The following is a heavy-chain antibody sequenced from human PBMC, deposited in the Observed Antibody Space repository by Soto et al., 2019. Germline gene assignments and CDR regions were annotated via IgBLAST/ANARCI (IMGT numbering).Heavy chain of an antibody. J-gene: IGHJ6*02. V-gene: IGHV3-30-3*01. D-gene: IGHD5-18*01. Sequence: PGGSLRLSCAASGFTFSSYAMHWVRQAPGKGLEWVAVISYDGSNKYYADSVKGRFTISRDNSKNTLYLQMNSLRAEDTAVYYCASSQRGYSYGRDGMDVWGQGTTVTVSS. CDR3: ASSQRGYSYGRDGMDV. CDR1: GFTFSSYA. CDR2: ISYDGSNK.